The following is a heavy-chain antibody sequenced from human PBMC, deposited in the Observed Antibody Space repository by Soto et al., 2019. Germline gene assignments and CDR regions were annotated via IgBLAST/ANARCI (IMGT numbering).Heavy chain of an antibody. D-gene: IGHD2-2*01. J-gene: IGHJ4*02. CDR3: ARGGYCSSTRCPRYGLDY. V-gene: IGHV3-7*04. Sequence: AGGSLRLSCAASGFTFSSYWMSWVRQAPGKGLEWVANIKRDGSEKYYVDSVKGRFTISRDNAKNSLYLQMNSLRAEDTAVYYCARGGYCSSTRCPRYGLDYWGQGTLVTVSS. CDR1: GFTFSSYW. CDR2: IKRDGSEK.